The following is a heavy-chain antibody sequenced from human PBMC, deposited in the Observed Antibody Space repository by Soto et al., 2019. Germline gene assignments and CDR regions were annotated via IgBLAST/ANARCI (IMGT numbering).Heavy chain of an antibody. CDR2: ISYDGSNK. CDR3: ARGTTTSAFSAMDV. V-gene: IGHV3-30-3*01. J-gene: IGHJ6*02. Sequence: QVQLVESGGGVVQPGRSLRLSCAASGFTFSNNAMDWVRQAPGKGLEWVAVISYDGSNKYIAESVKGRFTISRDNSKNTLFLQMNRLRAEDTAVYYCARGTTTSAFSAMDVWGPGTTVTVSS. D-gene: IGHD1-1*01. CDR1: GFTFSNNA.